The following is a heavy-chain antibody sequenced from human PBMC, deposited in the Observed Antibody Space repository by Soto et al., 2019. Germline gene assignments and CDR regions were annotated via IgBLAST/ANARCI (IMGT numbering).Heavy chain of an antibody. V-gene: IGHV3-74*01. J-gene: IGHJ6*02. CDR1: GFTFSSYW. CDR2: INGDGSST. Sequence: PGGSLRLSCAASGFTFSSYWMHWVRQAPGKGLVWVSRINGDGSSTDYADSVKGRFTISRDNAKNTLYLQMNSLRAEDTAVYYCAGQYCRSSSCYYDYGMGVWGQGTTVNVSS. CDR3: AGQYCRSSSCYYDYGMGV. D-gene: IGHD2-2*01.